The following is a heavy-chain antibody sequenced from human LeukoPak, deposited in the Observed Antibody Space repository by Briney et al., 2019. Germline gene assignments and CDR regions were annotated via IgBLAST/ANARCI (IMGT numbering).Heavy chain of an antibody. CDR1: GFTFSSYS. D-gene: IGHD3-10*01. CDR3: ASVGGYYNAPFDY. V-gene: IGHV3-53*01. CDR2: IYSGGST. J-gene: IGHJ4*02. Sequence: GGSLRLSCAASGFTFSSYSMNWARQAPGKGLEWVSVIYSGGSTYYADSVKGRFTISRDNSKNTLYLQMNSLRAEDTAVYYCASVGGYYNAPFDYWGQGTLVTVSS.